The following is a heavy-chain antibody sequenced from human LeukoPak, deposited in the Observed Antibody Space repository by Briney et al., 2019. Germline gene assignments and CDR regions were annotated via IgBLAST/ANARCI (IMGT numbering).Heavy chain of an antibody. CDR1: GFTFSSYS. D-gene: IGHD3-10*01. V-gene: IGHV3-48*01. CDR3: ARGYGSGSFFVY. CDR2: ISSSSSTI. Sequence: GGSLRLSCAASGFTFSSYSMSWARQAPGKGLEWVPYISSSSSTIYYADSVKGRFTISRDNAKNSMYLQMNSLRAEDTAVYYCARGYGSGSFFVYWGQGTLVTVSS. J-gene: IGHJ4*02.